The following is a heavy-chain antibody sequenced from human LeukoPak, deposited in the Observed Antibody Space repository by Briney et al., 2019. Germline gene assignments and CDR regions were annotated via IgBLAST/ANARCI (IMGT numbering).Heavy chain of an antibody. CDR2: INHSGST. Sequence: KPSETLSLTCTVSGGSFSSYHWNWVRQPPGKGLEWIGEINHSGSTNYNPSLKSRVTISVDTSKNQFSLKLSSVTAADTAVYYCARGPRAPIVVVPAAFQRAFDIWGQGTMVTVSS. CDR3: ARGPRAPIVVVPAAFQRAFDI. D-gene: IGHD2-2*01. CDR1: GGSFSSYH. J-gene: IGHJ3*02. V-gene: IGHV4-34*01.